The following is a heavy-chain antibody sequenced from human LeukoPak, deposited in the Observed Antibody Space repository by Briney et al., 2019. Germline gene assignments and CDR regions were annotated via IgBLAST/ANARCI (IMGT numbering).Heavy chain of an antibody. Sequence: GGSLRLSCAAPGFTVSSNYMSWVRQAPGKGLEWVSVIYSGGSTYYADSVKGRFTISRDNSKNTLYLQMNSLRAEDTAVYYCARGEYSSSSELFDYWGQGTLVTVSS. J-gene: IGHJ4*02. CDR3: ARGEYSSSSELFDY. CDR2: IYSGGST. V-gene: IGHV3-53*01. D-gene: IGHD6-6*01. CDR1: GFTVSSNY.